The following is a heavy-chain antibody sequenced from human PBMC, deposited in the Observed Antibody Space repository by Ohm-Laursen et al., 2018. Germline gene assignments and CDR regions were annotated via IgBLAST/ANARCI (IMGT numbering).Heavy chain of an antibody. CDR2: IKSKTDGGTT. Sequence: SLRLSCAASGFTFSNACMSWVRQAPGKGLEWVGRIKSKTDGGTTDYAAPVKGRFTISRDDSKNTLYLQMNSLKTEDTAVYYCTTVSAWCSGGSCYYYGMDVWGQGTTVTVSS. V-gene: IGHV3-15*01. D-gene: IGHD2-15*01. J-gene: IGHJ6*02. CDR1: GFTFSNAC. CDR3: TTVSAWCSGGSCYYYGMDV.